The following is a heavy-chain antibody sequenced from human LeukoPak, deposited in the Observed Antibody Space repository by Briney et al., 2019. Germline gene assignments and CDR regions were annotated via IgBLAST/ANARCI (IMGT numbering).Heavy chain of an antibody. CDR1: GGSFSGYY. CDR2: INHSGST. J-gene: IGHJ4*02. Sequence: SETLSLTCAVYGGSFSGYYWSWICQPPGKGLEWIGEINHSGSTNYNPSLKSRVTISVDTSKNQFSLKLSSVTAADTAVYYCAIPYSSGWYYFDYWGQGTLVTVSS. D-gene: IGHD6-19*01. V-gene: IGHV4-34*01. CDR3: AIPYSSGWYYFDY.